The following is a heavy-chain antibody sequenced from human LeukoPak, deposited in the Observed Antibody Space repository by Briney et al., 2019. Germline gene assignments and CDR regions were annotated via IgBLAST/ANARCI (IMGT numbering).Heavy chain of an antibody. Sequence: SETLSLTCTVSGGSISSYYWSWIRQPPGKGLEWIGYIDYSGSTNYNPSLKCRVTISVDTSKNQFSLKLSSVTAADTAVYYCARGLRGYFRGGYYYYMDVWGKGTTVTVSS. V-gene: IGHV4-59*01. CDR2: IDYSGST. CDR3: ARGLRGYFRGGYYYYMDV. J-gene: IGHJ6*03. CDR1: GGSISSYY. D-gene: IGHD5-18*01.